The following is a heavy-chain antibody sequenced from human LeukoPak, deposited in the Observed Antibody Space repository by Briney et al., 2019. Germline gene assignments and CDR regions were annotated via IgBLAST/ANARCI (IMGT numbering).Heavy chain of an antibody. CDR2: INPSGGST. CDR1: GYTFTSHY. Sequence: WVKVSCKASGYTFTSHYMHWVRQAPGQGLEWMGIINPSGGSTSYAQKFQGRVTMTRDTSTSTVYMELSSLRSEDTAVYYCARSSLTAHDAFDIWGQGTMVTVPS. J-gene: IGHJ3*02. V-gene: IGHV1-46*01. D-gene: IGHD5-18*01. CDR3: ARSSLTAHDAFDI.